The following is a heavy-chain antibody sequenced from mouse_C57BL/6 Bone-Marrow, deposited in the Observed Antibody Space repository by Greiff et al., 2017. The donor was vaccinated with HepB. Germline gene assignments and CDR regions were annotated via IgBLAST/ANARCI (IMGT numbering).Heavy chain of an antibody. Sequence: VQLQQSEAELVKPGASVKISCKASGYAFSSYWMNWVKQRPGKGLEWIGQIYPGDGDTNYNGKFKGKATLTADKSSSTAYMQLSSLTSEDSAVYFCARGGTPGYFDVWGTGTTVTVSS. CDR3: ARGGTPGYFDV. D-gene: IGHD2-14*01. J-gene: IGHJ1*03. CDR2: IYPGDGDT. CDR1: GYAFSSYW. V-gene: IGHV1-80*01.